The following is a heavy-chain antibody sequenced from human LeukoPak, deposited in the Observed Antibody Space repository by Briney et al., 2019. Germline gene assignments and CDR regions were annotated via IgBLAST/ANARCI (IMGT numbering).Heavy chain of an antibody. J-gene: IGHJ3*01. CDR3: ARIRDGYNDAYDL. CDR1: GYTFTSYG. CDR2: ISAYNGNT. V-gene: IGHV1-18*01. Sequence: ASVKVSCKASGYTFTSYGISWVRQAPGQGLEWMGWISAYNGNTNYAQKLQGRVTMTTDTSTSTAYMELSSLRSEDTAIHYCARIRDGYNDAYDLWGQGTVVTVPS. D-gene: IGHD5-24*01.